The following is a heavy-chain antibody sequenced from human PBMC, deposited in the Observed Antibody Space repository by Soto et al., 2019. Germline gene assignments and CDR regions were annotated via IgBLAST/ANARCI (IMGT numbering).Heavy chain of an antibody. V-gene: IGHV3-23*01. CDR2: ISGDGYTT. CDR1: GFTFSRHG. J-gene: IGHJ2*01. CDR3: AREASVPSVGEFWYFDL. Sequence: EVQLLESGGGLVQPGGSLRLSCGGSGFTFSRHGMTWVRQAPGKGLEWVSSISGDGYTTYYADYVRGRFTISRDNSKDTVYVQTNSLRDEDTAVYYCAREASVPSVGEFWYFDLWGRGTQVTVFS. D-gene: IGHD3-10*01.